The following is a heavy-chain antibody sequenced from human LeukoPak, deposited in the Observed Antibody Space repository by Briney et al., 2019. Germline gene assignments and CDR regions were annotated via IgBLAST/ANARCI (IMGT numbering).Heavy chain of an antibody. J-gene: IGHJ4*02. CDR3: VSGISLSHWHYFDY. D-gene: IGHD2-15*01. CDR2: ISAGSGNT. CDR1: GYIFTNYA. V-gene: IGHV1-3*01. Sequence: GASVKVSCKASGYIFTNYAMHWVRQAPGQRIEWLGWISAGSGNTKYSQKFQGRVTITRGTSASTAYMELSGLRSEDTALYYCVSGISLSHWHYFDYWGQGTLVTVSS.